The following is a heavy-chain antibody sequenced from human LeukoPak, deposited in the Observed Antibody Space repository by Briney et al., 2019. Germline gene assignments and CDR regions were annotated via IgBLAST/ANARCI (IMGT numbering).Heavy chain of an antibody. V-gene: IGHV4-34*01. Sequence: SETLSLTCAVYGGSFSGYYWSWIRQPPGKGLEWIGEINHSGGTNYNPSLKSRVTISVDTSKNQFSLKLSSVTAADTAVYYCASPRRRRYYYYYGMDVWGQGTTVTVSS. J-gene: IGHJ6*02. CDR1: GGSFSGYY. CDR3: ASPRRRRYYYYYGMDV. CDR2: INHSGGT.